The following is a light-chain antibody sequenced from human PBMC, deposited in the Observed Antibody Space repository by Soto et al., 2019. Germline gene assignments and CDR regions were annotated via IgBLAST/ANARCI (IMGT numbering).Light chain of an antibody. CDR2: DAS. V-gene: IGKV3-20*01. Sequence: EIVLTQSPGTLSLSPGERATLSCRASQTVTSNYLAWYQQKPGQAPRLLIYDASVRATGTPARFSGSGSGTAFTLTISSLEPEDFAVYYCQQYGSSPPWTFGQGTKVDIK. J-gene: IGKJ1*01. CDR3: QQYGSSPPWT. CDR1: QTVTSNY.